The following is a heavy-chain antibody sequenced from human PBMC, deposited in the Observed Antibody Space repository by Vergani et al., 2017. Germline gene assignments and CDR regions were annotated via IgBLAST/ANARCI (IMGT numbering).Heavy chain of an antibody. Sequence: QVQLQASGPGRVKPSQTLSLTCTMSGGSISAGYYFWSWLRQPAGKGLEWLGHISASGNASHSPSLKTRVSMSVDTSKIKFSMTVTSLTAADTAIYFCARRSGGYYSGGKVHPLRTAFDVWGHGTVVTVSS. CDR3: ARRSGGYYSGGKVHPLRTAFDV. J-gene: IGHJ3*01. D-gene: IGHD2-15*01. CDR1: GGSISAGYYF. CDR2: ISASGNA. V-gene: IGHV4-61*02.